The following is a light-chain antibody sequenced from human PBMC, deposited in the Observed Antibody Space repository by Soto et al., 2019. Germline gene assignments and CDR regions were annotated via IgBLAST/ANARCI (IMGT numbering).Light chain of an antibody. CDR2: EVV. CDR1: KNDIGVYDF. Sequence: QSALTQPPSASGSPGQSVTISCTGTKNDIGVYDFVSWYQHHPGKAPRLIIYEVVQRPSGVPGRFSGSKSGNTASLTVSGLQAADEADYFCKSYAGSNTYVFGSGTKATVL. V-gene: IGLV2-8*01. J-gene: IGLJ1*01. CDR3: KSYAGSNTYV.